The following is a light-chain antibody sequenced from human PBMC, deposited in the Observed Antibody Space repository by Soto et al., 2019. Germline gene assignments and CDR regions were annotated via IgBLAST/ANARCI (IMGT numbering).Light chain of an antibody. V-gene: IGKV3-20*01. CDR1: QSIMNNY. CDR2: GAS. J-gene: IGKJ1*01. CDR3: QQYADSPRT. Sequence: EIVLTQSPGTLSLSPGESATLSCRATQSIMNNYLAWYQQKPGQAPRLLIYGASIRATGISDRFSGGGSGTDFTLTISRLEPEDIAVYYCQQYADSPRTFGQGTKVEIK.